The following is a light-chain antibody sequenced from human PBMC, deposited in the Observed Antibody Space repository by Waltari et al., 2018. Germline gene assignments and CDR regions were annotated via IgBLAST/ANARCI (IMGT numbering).Light chain of an antibody. Sequence: EIVMTQSPATLSVSPGERATLSCRASQSVGINLAWYQHKPGQVPRLFIYGASTRATGFPARFSGSGSGTEFTLTISSLQAEDVAVYFCQQHFTIPLTFGGGTRVEIK. CDR1: QSVGIN. J-gene: IGKJ4*01. CDR3: QQHFTIPLT. CDR2: GAS. V-gene: IGKV3-15*01.